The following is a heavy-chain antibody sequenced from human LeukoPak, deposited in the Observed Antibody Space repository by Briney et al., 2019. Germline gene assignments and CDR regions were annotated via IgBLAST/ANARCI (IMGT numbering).Heavy chain of an antibody. CDR3: TRDLGGPAIDY. CDR2: IYHSGST. V-gene: IGHV4-38-2*02. D-gene: IGHD3-16*01. J-gene: IGHJ4*02. Sequence: SETLSLTCAVSGYSISGAYYWLWIRQSPGQGLEWIGSIYHSGSTYYNPSLKSRVVISLDTSKNQFSLKMTSVTAADTAQYYCTRDLGGPAIDYWGQGILVTVSS. CDR1: GYSISGAYY.